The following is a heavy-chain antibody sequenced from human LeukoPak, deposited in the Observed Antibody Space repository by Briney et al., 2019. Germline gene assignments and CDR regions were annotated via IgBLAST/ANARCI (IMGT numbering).Heavy chain of an antibody. J-gene: IGHJ5*02. D-gene: IGHD3-10*01. CDR3: ARRNSITMVRGVISNWFDP. CDR1: GGSIRSSSYY. Sequence: SETLSLTCTVSGGSIRSSSYYWGWIRQPPGKGLEWIGSIYYSGSTYYNPSLKSRVTISVDTSKNQFSLKLSSVTAANTAVYYCARRNSITMVRGVISNWFDPWGQGTLVTVSS. V-gene: IGHV4-39*01. CDR2: IYYSGST.